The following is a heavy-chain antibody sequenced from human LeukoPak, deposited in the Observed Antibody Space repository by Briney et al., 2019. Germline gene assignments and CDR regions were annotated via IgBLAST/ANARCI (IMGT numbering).Heavy chain of an antibody. CDR3: ARAEYASGYEVYYFDY. D-gene: IGHD6-13*01. V-gene: IGHV1-3*03. CDR1: GYTFTSYA. CDR2: INAGNGNT. Sequence: ASVKVSCTASGYTFTSYAMHWVRQAPGQRLEWMGWINAGNGNTKYSQEFQGRVTITRDTSAGTAYMELSSLRSEDMAVYYCARAEYASGYEVYYFDYWGQGTLVTVSS. J-gene: IGHJ4*02.